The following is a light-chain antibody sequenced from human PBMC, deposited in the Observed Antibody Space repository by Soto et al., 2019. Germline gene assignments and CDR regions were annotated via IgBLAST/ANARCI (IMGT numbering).Light chain of an antibody. Sequence: IQITQSPSSLSASVGDRVTITCQASQAITNYLIWYQQKPGKAPKLLIYDASSLGTGVSSRFRGSGSATHFTLTISSLQPEDVATYYCQQFDSVPCTFGHGTKLEIK. CDR1: QAITNY. CDR2: DAS. V-gene: IGKV1-33*01. CDR3: QQFDSVPCT. J-gene: IGKJ2*02.